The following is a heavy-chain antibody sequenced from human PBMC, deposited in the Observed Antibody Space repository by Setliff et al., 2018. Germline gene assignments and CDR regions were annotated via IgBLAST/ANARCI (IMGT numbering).Heavy chain of an antibody. CDR3: AREGDILTGFPHGYYFDY. D-gene: IGHD3-9*01. J-gene: IGHJ4*02. Sequence: ASVKVSCKASGYTFSSHYIHWVRQAPGQGLEWMGVINPSGGTTSYAPKFQGRVSMTRDTSTSTVYMQLSSLRSEDTAVYYCAREGDILTGFPHGYYFDYWGQGTLVTVSS. CDR2: INPSGGTT. V-gene: IGHV1-46*01. CDR1: GYTFSSHY.